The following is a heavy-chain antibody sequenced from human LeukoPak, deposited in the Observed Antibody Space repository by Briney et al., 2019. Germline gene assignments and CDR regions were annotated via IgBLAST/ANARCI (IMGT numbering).Heavy chain of an antibody. V-gene: IGHV3-48*01. Sequence: GSLRLSCAASGFTFSSYSMNWVRQAPGKGLEWVSYISSSSSTIYYADSVKGRFTISRDNAKNSLYLQMNSLRSDDTAVYYCARDAYSSGWYDLRKNNWFDPWGQGTLVTVSS. CDR3: ARDAYSSGWYDLRKNNWFDP. J-gene: IGHJ5*02. CDR1: GFTFSSYS. D-gene: IGHD6-19*01. CDR2: ISSSSSTI.